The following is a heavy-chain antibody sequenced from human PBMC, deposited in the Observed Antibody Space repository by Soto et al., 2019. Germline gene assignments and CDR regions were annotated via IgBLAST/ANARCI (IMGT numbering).Heavy chain of an antibody. CDR3: ARVPQGRYGSGGYYPSRGADY. CDR2: IIPIFGTA. J-gene: IGHJ4*02. Sequence: QVQLVQSGAEVKKPGSSVKVSCKASGGTFSSYAISWVRQAPVQGLEWMGAIIPIFGTANYSQNFQGRVTITADETKSTADMELSSLRSEENAVYDGARVPQGRYGSGGYYPSRGADYWGQGTLVTVSS. V-gene: IGHV1-69*01. D-gene: IGHD3-10*01. CDR1: GGTFSSYA.